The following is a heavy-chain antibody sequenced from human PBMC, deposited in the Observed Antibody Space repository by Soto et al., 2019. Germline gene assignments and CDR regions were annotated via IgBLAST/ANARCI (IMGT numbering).Heavy chain of an antibody. J-gene: IGHJ4*02. CDR2: ISVTSDDT. Sequence: VQLVESGGGLVKPGGSLRLSCEASGFRFMDYYMGWIRQGPGKRLEWISYISVTSDDTKYADSVKGRFTISRDNAANFVFLNMNSLRDEDTAVYFCARSLRATSPLSYGGQGTPVTVSS. D-gene: IGHD3-10*01. CDR3: ARSLRATSPLSY. V-gene: IGHV3-11*06. CDR1: GFRFMDYY.